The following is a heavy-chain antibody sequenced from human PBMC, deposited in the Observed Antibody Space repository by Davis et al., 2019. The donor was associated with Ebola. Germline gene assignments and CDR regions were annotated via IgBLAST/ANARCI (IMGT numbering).Heavy chain of an antibody. Sequence: ASVKVSCKASGYTFTGYYMHWVRQAPGQGLKWMGWINPNSGGTNYAQKFQGRVTMTRDTSISTAYMELSRLRSDDTAVYYCARDDNPSQGVISWGWFDPRGQGTLVTVSS. CDR2: INPNSGGT. D-gene: IGHD1-14*01. V-gene: IGHV1-2*02. CDR3: ARDDNPSQGVISWGWFDP. J-gene: IGHJ5*02. CDR1: GYTFTGYY.